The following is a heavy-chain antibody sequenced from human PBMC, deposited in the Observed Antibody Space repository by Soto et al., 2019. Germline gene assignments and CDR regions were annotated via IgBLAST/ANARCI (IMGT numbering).Heavy chain of an antibody. CDR2: INHSGST. J-gene: IGHJ5*02. CDR3: ARGLLAAAGTIWFDP. CDR1: GGSFSGYY. Sequence: QVQLQQWGAGLLKPSETLSLTCAVYGGSFSGYYWSWIRQPPGKGLEWIGEINHSGSTNYNPSLKSRVTISVDTSKNQFSLKLRSVTAADTAVYYCARGLLAAAGTIWFDPWGQGTLVTVSS. V-gene: IGHV4-34*01. D-gene: IGHD6-13*01.